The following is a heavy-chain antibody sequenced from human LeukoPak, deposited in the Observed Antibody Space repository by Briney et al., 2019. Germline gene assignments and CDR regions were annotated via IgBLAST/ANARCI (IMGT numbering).Heavy chain of an antibody. Sequence: PGGSLRLSCAASGFTFSNYSMHWVRQAPGKGLEWVAFVRSDGGIKYYADSVKGRFTISRDNSRTTLHLQMNSLRAEDTAVYHCAKDLPAAYFDYWGQGTLVTVSS. CDR1: GFTFSNYS. J-gene: IGHJ4*02. CDR3: AKDLPAAYFDY. D-gene: IGHD2-2*01. CDR2: VRSDGGIK. V-gene: IGHV3-30*02.